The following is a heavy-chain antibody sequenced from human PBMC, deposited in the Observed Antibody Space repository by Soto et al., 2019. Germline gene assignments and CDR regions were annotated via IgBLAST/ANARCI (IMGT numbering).Heavy chain of an antibody. D-gene: IGHD5-12*01. Sequence: SETLSLTCAVYGGSFSGYYWSWIRQPPGKGLEWIGEINHSGSTNYNPSLKSRVTISVDTSKNQFSLKLSSVTAADTAVYYCARVLDIVATESFDYWGQGTLVTVSS. CDR3: ARVLDIVATESFDY. CDR2: INHSGST. V-gene: IGHV4-34*01. J-gene: IGHJ4*02. CDR1: GGSFSGYY.